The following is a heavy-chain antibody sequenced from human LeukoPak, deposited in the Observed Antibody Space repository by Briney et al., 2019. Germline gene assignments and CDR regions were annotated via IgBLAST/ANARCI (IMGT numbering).Heavy chain of an antibody. V-gene: IGHV1-46*01. CDR2: INPSGGTT. CDR3: ARAHCSGGACPNWFDP. CDR1: GYTFTSYY. Sequence: ASVKVSCKASGYTFTSYYMHWVRQAPGQGLKWMGIINPSGGTTGYAQKFQGRVTMTRDTSTSTVYMELSSLRSDDTAVYYCARAHCSGGACPNWFDPWGQGTLVTVSS. J-gene: IGHJ5*02. D-gene: IGHD2-15*01.